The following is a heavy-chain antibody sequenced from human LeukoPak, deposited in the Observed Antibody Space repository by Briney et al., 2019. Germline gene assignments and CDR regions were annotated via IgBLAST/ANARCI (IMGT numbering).Heavy chain of an antibody. J-gene: IGHJ4*02. CDR3: ARDPIKEMATIIGSY. Sequence: GASVKVSCKVSGYTLTELSMHWVRQAPGQGLEWMGRIIPILGIANYAQKFQGRVTITADKSTSTAYMELSSLRSEDTAVYYCARDPIKEMATIIGSYWGQGTLVTVSS. CDR1: GYTLTELS. CDR2: IIPILGIA. V-gene: IGHV1-69*04. D-gene: IGHD5-24*01.